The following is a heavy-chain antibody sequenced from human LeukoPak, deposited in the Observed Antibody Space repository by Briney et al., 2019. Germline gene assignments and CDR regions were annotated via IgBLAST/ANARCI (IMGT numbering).Heavy chain of an antibody. D-gene: IGHD2-21*01. J-gene: IGHJ4*02. CDR2: IIPIFGTA. CDR1: GGTFSSYA. Sequence: GASVKVSCKASGGTFSSYAISWVRQAPGQGLEWMGGIIPIFGTANYAQKFQGRVTIAADESTSTAYMELSSLRSEDTVVYYCAIQDLAPCGGDCYWDFDYWGQGTLVTVSS. V-gene: IGHV1-69*13. CDR3: AIQDLAPCGGDCYWDFDY.